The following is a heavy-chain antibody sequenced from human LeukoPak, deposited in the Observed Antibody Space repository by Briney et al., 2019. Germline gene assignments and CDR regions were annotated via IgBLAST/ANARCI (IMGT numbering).Heavy chain of an antibody. CDR2: IYYSGST. J-gene: IGHJ4*02. Sequence: PSETLSLTCTVSGGSISSSSYYWGWIRQPPGKGLEWIGSIYYSGSTYYNPSLKSRVTISVDTSKNQFSLKLSSVTAADTAVYYCASSDEPEAVEMATILDYWGQGTLVTVSS. CDR1: GGSISSSSYY. D-gene: IGHD5-24*01. V-gene: IGHV4-39*07. CDR3: ASSDEPEAVEMATILDY.